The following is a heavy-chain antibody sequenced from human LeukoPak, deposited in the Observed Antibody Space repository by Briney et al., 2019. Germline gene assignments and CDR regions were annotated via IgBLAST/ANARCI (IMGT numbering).Heavy chain of an antibody. D-gene: IGHD3-10*01. J-gene: IGHJ3*02. Sequence: GGSLRLSCVVSGFTFEDYAMHWVRQAPGKGLEWVSGISWNGGSTGYADSVKGRFTISRDNAKNSLYLQMNSLRAEDTALYYCARDPRVRGVITGRGAFDIWGQGTMVTVSS. V-gene: IGHV3-20*04. CDR2: ISWNGGST. CDR3: ARDPRVRGVITGRGAFDI. CDR1: GFTFEDYA.